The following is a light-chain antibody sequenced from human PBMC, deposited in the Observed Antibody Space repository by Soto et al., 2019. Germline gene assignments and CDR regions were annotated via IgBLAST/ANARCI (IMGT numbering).Light chain of an antibody. CDR1: QSVSSRS. CDR3: QQYGSTPRT. Sequence: IVITQSPVTLSVSPGARAPLSGRASQSVSSRSLAWSQQKPGQAPRLLISDASNRAADIPDRFSGSGSETDFTLTISRLEPEDFAVYYCQQYGSTPRTFGQGTKVDIK. J-gene: IGKJ1*01. V-gene: IGKV3-20*01. CDR2: DAS.